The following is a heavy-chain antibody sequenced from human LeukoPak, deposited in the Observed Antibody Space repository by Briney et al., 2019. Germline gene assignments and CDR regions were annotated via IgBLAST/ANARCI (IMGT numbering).Heavy chain of an antibody. CDR1: GFTFSSYG. V-gene: IGHV3-23*01. D-gene: IGHD3-9*01. Sequence: GGSLRLSCSASGFTFSSYGMSWVRQAPGKGLEWVSAISGSGGSTYYADSVKGRFTISRDNSKNTLYLQMNSLRAEDTAVYYCAKEHYDILTGYYSSWGQGTLVTVSS. J-gene: IGHJ4*02. CDR2: ISGSGGST. CDR3: AKEHYDILTGYYSS.